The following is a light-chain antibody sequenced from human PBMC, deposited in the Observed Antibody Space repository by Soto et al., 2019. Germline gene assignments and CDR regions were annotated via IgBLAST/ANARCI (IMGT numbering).Light chain of an antibody. CDR3: CSYAGSSTLVV. Sequence: QSALTQPASVAGSPGQSITISCTGTSSDVGSYNLVSWYEQHPAKAPKLMIDEVSKRPSGVSNRFSGSKSGNTASLTISGLQAEDEADYYCCSYAGSSTLVVFGGGTKVTVL. J-gene: IGLJ2*01. CDR2: EVS. CDR1: SSDVGSYNL. V-gene: IGLV2-23*02.